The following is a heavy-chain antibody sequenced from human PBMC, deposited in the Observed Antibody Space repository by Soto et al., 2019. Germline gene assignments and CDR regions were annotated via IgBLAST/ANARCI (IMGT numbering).Heavy chain of an antibody. V-gene: IGHV3-74*01. CDR3: ARDYYYDSRSSSVNWFDP. CDR2: INMDGTKT. Sequence: PXVSLRLSCVASEFTFSKYWMHWVRQAPGKGLVWVSRINMDGTKTAYADSVKGRFTVSRDNANNTLYLQMNSLGVEDTAVYYCARDYYYDSRSSSVNWFDPWGQGTLVTVSS. J-gene: IGHJ5*02. D-gene: IGHD3-22*01. CDR1: EFTFSKYW.